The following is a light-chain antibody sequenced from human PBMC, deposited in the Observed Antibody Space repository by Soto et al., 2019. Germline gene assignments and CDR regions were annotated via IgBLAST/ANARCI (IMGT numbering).Light chain of an antibody. CDR2: AAS. V-gene: IGKV3-20*01. CDR1: QSVRSSY. J-gene: IGKJ1*01. CDR3: QQYGNGPRST. Sequence: EIVLTKSPGTLSLSPGERATVSCWASQSVRSSYLAWYQKTPGQTPRLIIYAASSRATGIPDRFSGSGSGTDFTLTISRLEPEDSAVYYCQQYGNGPRSTFGHGTTVDI.